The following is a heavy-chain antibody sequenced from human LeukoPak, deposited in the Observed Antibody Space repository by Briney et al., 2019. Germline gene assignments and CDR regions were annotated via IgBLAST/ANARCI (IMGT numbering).Heavy chain of an antibody. CDR2: IYYSGST. CDR3: ARRGGSGRDDAFHI. Sequence: SETLSLTCTVSGGSISSSSYYWGWIRQSPGKGLEWIGYIYYSGSTNYNPSLKSRVTISVDTSKNQFSLKLSSVTAADTAVYYCARRGGSGRDDAFHIWGQGTMVIVSS. D-gene: IGHD3-10*01. J-gene: IGHJ3*02. CDR1: GGSISSSSYY. V-gene: IGHV4-61*05.